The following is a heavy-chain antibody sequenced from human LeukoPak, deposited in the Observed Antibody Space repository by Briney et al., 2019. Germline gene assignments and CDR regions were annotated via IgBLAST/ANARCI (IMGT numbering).Heavy chain of an antibody. CDR2: IYYSGST. D-gene: IGHD6-19*01. Sequence: SETLSLTCTVSGGSISSSSYYWGWLRQPPGKGLEWIGSIYYSGSTYYNPSLKSRVTISVDTSKNQFSLKLSSVTAADTAVYYCAKELQAGWYYFDYWGQGTLVTVSS. J-gene: IGHJ4*02. CDR1: GGSISSSSYY. CDR3: AKELQAGWYYFDY. V-gene: IGHV4-39*02.